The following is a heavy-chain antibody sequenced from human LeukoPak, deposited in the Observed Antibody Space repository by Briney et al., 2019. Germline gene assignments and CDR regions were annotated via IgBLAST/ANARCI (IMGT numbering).Heavy chain of an antibody. V-gene: IGHV1-2*02. CDR3: ARDYYGSGSYSTDY. CDR1: GYTFTSYY. J-gene: IGHJ4*02. Sequence: GASVKVSCKASGYTFTSYYMHWVRQAPGQGLEWMGWINPNSGATNYAQEFQGRVTMTRDTSIGTAYMELSRLRSDDTAVYYCARDYYGSGSYSTDYWGQGTLVTVSS. CDR2: INPNSGAT. D-gene: IGHD3-10*01.